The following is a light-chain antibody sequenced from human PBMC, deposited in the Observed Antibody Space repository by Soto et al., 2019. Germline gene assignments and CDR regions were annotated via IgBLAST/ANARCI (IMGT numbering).Light chain of an antibody. CDR2: KAS. V-gene: IGKV1-5*03. Sequence: DIQMTQSPSTLSASVGDRVTITCRASQSISSWLAWYQQKPGRAPKLLIYKASSLESGVPSRFSRSGSGTEFTLTISSLQPDEFATYYCQQYHSQWTLGQGTKVEF. CDR1: QSISSW. J-gene: IGKJ1*01. CDR3: QQYHSQWT.